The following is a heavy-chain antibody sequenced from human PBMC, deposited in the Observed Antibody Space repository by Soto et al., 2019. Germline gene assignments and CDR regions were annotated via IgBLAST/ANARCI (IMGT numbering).Heavy chain of an antibody. J-gene: IGHJ6*02. CDR3: AKASGYCSSSTCSRLIYYYYGMDV. D-gene: IGHD2-2*01. V-gene: IGHV3-30*18. CDR1: GFTFRNYA. Sequence: PGGSLRLSCAASGFTFRNYAMHWVRQAPGKGLEWVTVMSSDASDDASNKYYADSVKGRFTISRDNSKNTLYLQMNSLRAEDTAVYYCAKASGYCSSSTCSRLIYYYYGMDVWGQGTTVTVSS. CDR2: MSSDASDDASNK.